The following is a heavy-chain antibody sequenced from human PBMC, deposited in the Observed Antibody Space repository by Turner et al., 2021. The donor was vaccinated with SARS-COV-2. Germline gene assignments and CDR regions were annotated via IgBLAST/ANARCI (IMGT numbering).Heavy chain of an antibody. CDR1: GFTFSSYG. V-gene: IGHV3-30*18. D-gene: IGHD5-18*01. CDR3: AKKGHSYGYAGEYFDY. Sequence: QVQLVESGGGVVQPGRSLRLCCAASGFTFSSYGMHWVRQAPGKGLEWVAVISYDGSNKYYADSVKGRFTISRDNSKNTLYLQMNSLRAEDTAVFYCAKKGHSYGYAGEYFDYCGQGTLVTVSP. CDR2: ISYDGSNK. J-gene: IGHJ4*02.